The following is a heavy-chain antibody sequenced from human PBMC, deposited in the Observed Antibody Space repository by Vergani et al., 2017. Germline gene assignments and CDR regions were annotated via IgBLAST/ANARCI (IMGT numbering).Heavy chain of an antibody. J-gene: IGHJ5*02. CDR2: IYHSGST. Sequence: QVQLQESGPGLVKPSETLSLTCAVSGYSISSGYYWGWIRQPPGKGLEWIGSIYHSGSTYYNPSLKSRVTISVDTSKNQFSLKLSSVTAADTAVYYCARDRRYYYDSSGYYFWFDPWDQGTLVTVSS. CDR3: ARDRRYYYDSSGYYFWFDP. V-gene: IGHV4-38-2*02. D-gene: IGHD3-22*01. CDR1: GYSISSGYY.